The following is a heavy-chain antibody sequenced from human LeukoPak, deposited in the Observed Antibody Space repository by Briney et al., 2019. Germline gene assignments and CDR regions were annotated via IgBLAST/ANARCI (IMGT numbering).Heavy chain of an antibody. J-gene: IGHJ4*02. CDR1: GYTFTSYG. Sequence: ASVKVSCKASGYTFTSYGISWVRQASGQGLEWMGWISAYNGNTNYEQKLQRRGTMTTDTSTRTVYMELRSLRSDDTAEYYCAGTAAGDYWGQGTLVTVSS. V-gene: IGHV1-18*01. D-gene: IGHD6-13*01. CDR2: ISAYNGNT. CDR3: AGTAAGDY.